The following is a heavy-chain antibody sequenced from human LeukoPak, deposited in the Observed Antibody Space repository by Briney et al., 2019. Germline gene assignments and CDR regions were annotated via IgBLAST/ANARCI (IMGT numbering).Heavy chain of an antibody. D-gene: IGHD6-13*01. J-gene: IGHJ4*02. V-gene: IGHV3-30-3*01. CDR3: VPQLAYYFDC. CDR1: GFTFSSYA. CDR2: ISYDGSNK. Sequence: GGSLRLSCAASGFTFSSYAMHWVRQAPGKGLEWVAVISYDGSNKYYADSVKGRFTISRDNSKNTLYLQMNSLRAEDTAVYYCVPQLAYYFDCWGQGTLVTVSS.